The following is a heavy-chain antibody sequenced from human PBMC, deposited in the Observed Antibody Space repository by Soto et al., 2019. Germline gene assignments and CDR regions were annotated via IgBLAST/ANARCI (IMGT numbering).Heavy chain of an antibody. J-gene: IGHJ4*02. CDR3: VRGASLNFDY. CDR2: VNWNGGST. Sequence: EVQLVESGGGVLRPGGSLRLSCAASGFTFDDYGMSWARQAPGKGLEWVSGVNWNGGSTGYADSVKGRFTISRDNAKNSLYLQMNSLRGEDTAFYYCVRGASLNFDYWGQGTPVTFSS. CDR1: GFTFDDYG. V-gene: IGHV3-20*04. D-gene: IGHD1-26*01.